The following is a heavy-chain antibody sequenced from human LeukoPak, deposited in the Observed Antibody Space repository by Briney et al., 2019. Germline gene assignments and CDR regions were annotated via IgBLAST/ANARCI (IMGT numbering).Heavy chain of an antibody. CDR1: GFSFSTYS. CDR2: IRSGGSTI. V-gene: IGHV3-48*02. Sequence: GGSLRLSCAASGFSFSTYSMNWVRQAPGKGLEWVSYIRSGGSTIYYADSVKGRFTISRDNAKNSLYLQMNSLRDEDTAVYYCVRDPAHSSGPFDCWGQGTLVTVSS. D-gene: IGHD3-22*01. J-gene: IGHJ4*02. CDR3: VRDPAHSSGPFDC.